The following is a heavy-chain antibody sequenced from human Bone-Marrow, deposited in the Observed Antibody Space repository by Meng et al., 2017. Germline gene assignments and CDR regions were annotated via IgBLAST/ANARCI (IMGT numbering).Heavy chain of an antibody. CDR3: VRDENISLGKLFGDY. V-gene: IGHV1-2*06. CDR1: GYSFTAYY. J-gene: IGHJ4*02. Sequence: QGQLVQSGAGVKESGASLGVSCNPSGYSFTAYYIHWVRQAPGQGLEWLGHINPNSGDTLYAQKFQGRVSMTGDTSISTAYVELSSLRSDDTAVYYCVRDENISLGKLFGDYWGQGTMVTVSS. D-gene: IGHD2-21*01. CDR2: INPNSGDT.